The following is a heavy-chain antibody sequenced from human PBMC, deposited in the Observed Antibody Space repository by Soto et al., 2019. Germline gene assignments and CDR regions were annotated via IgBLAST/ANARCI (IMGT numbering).Heavy chain of an antibody. J-gene: IGHJ4*02. CDR1: GGSISSYY. CDR3: ARRYGGHFDY. CDR2: IYYSGST. Sequence: QVQLQESGPGLVKHSETLSLTCTVSGGSISSYYWSWIRQPPGKGLEWIGYIYYSGSTNYNPSLKSRVTISVATSKNQFSLKLSSVTAADTAVYYCARRYGGHFDYWGQGTLVTVSS. V-gene: IGHV4-59*01. D-gene: IGHD1-26*01.